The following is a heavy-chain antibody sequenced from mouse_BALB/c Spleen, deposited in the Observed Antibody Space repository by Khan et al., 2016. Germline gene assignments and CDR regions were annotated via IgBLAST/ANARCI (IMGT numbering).Heavy chain of an antibody. J-gene: IGHJ3*01. V-gene: IGHV1-85*01. CDR2: IFPGDGST. CDR1: GYTFTSYD. CDR3: TRTYYRNDHTWFAY. Sequence: QVQLKQSGAELIKPGASVKLSCKASGYTFTSYDINWVRQRPEQGLEWIGWIFPGDGSTKYNEKFMGKATLTTDRSSSSAYMQLSRLTSEDSAVYFCTRTYYRNDHTWFAYWRPGTLVTGSA. D-gene: IGHD2-14*01.